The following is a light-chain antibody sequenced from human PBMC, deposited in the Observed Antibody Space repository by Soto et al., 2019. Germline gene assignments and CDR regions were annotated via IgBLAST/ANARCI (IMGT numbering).Light chain of an antibody. J-gene: IGLJ1*01. CDR2: DVS. V-gene: IGLV2-14*03. CDR1: SSDVGGYNY. CDR3: SSYTSSSTLSTYV. Sequence: LNQPASGSGSPGQWITISCTGTSSDVGGYNYVSWYQHHPGKAPKLMIYDVSNRPSGVSNRFSGSKSGNTASLIISGLQAEDEADYYCSSYTSSSTLSTYVFGTGTKVTVL.